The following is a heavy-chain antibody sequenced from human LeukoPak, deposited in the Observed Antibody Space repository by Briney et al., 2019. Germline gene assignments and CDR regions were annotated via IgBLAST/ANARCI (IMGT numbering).Heavy chain of an antibody. D-gene: IGHD4-17*01. CDR2: IDWNDAK. Sequence: LRLSCAASGFTFSSYWMSWIRQPPGKALEWLARIDWNDAKFYSTSLKTRLTISKDTSKNQVVLTMTNMDPVDTATYYCARIPYGDRGDFFDSWGQGTLVTVSS. V-gene: IGHV2-70*04. CDR3: ARIPYGDRGDFFDS. J-gene: IGHJ4*02. CDR1: GFTFSSYW.